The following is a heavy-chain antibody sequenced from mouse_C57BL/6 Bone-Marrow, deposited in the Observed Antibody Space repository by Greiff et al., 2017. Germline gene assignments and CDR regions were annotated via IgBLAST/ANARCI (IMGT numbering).Heavy chain of an antibody. Sequence: EVKLMESGAELVRPGASVKLSCTASGFNIKDDYMHWVKQRPEQGLEWIGWIDPENGDTEYASKFQGKATITADTSSNTAYLKLSSLTSEDTAVYYCTTRWSLFAYWGQGTLVTVSA. V-gene: IGHV14-4*01. CDR2: IDPENGDT. J-gene: IGHJ3*01. CDR1: GFNIKDDY. CDR3: TTRWSLFAY. D-gene: IGHD2-3*01.